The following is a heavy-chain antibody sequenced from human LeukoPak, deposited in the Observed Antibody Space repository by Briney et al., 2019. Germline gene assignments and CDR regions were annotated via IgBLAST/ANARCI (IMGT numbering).Heavy chain of an antibody. V-gene: IGHV1-46*01. J-gene: IGHJ4*02. CDR2: INPSGGST. Sequence: GASVKVSCKASGGTFSNYHMNWVRQAPGQGLEWMGIINPSGGSTTNAQKFQGRVIMTRDMSTSTVYMELSSLRSEDTAVYFCARYGHSPFFDYWGQGTLVIVSS. CDR1: GGTFSNYH. D-gene: IGHD4-17*01. CDR3: ARYGHSPFFDY.